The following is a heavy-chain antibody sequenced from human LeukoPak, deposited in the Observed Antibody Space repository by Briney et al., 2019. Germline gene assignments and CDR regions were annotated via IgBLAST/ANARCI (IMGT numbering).Heavy chain of an antibody. Sequence: GASVKVSCKASGYTFTGYYMHWVRQAPGQGLEWMGIINPSGGSTSYAQKFQGRVTMTRDTSTSTVYMELSSLRSEDTAVYYCAREGTSNYAAGGFDPWGQGTLVTVSS. D-gene: IGHD4-11*01. V-gene: IGHV1-46*01. J-gene: IGHJ5*02. CDR1: GYTFTGYY. CDR2: INPSGGST. CDR3: AREGTSNYAAGGFDP.